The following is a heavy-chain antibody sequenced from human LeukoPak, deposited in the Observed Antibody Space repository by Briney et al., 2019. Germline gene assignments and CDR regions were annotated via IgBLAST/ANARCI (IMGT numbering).Heavy chain of an antibody. Sequence: SETLSLTCTVSGGSISSSSYYWGWIRQPPGKGLERIGSIYYSGSTYYNPSLKSRVTISVDTSKNQFSRKLSSVTAADTAVHYCARDQGSGSYEFDPWGQGTLVTVSS. CDR3: ARDQGSGSYEFDP. CDR2: IYYSGST. D-gene: IGHD3-10*01. J-gene: IGHJ5*02. V-gene: IGHV4-39*07. CDR1: GGSISSSSYY.